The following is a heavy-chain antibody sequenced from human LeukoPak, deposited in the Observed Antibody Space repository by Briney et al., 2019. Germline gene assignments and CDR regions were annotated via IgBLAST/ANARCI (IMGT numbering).Heavy chain of an antibody. CDR1: GGSISSSSYY. V-gene: IGHV4-39*01. D-gene: IGHD5-12*01. Sequence: SETLSLTCTVSGGSISSSSYYWGWIRQPPGKGLEWIGSIYYSGSTYYNPSLKSRVTISVDTSKNQFSLKLGSVTAADTAVYYCARKQWLRSSRAFDYWGQGTLVTVSS. CDR2: IYYSGST. CDR3: ARKQWLRSSRAFDY. J-gene: IGHJ4*02.